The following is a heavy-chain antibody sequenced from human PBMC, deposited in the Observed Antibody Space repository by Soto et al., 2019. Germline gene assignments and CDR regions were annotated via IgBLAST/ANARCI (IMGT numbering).Heavy chain of an antibody. D-gene: IGHD1-20*01. J-gene: IGHJ3*02. CDR3: ARDPSKFNWNDWGTFDI. CDR1: GATFSTYA. CDR2: IIPMIGTA. V-gene: IGHV1-69*06. Sequence: QVQLVQSGAEVKKPGSSVNVSCKASGATFSTYAITWVRQAPGQGLEWMGGIIPMIGTANYVQKFQGRVTITADKSTSTAYMELSSLRSEDTAVYFSARDPSKFNWNDWGTFDIWGQGTMVTVSS.